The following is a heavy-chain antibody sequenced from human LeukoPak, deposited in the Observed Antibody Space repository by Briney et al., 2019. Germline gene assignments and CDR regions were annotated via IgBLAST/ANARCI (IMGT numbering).Heavy chain of an antibody. CDR2: ISGSGGST. CDR3: AKITVAGTYYYYYYYMDV. V-gene: IGHV3-23*01. Sequence: PGGSLRLSCAASGFTFSSYAMSWVRQAPGKGLEWVSAISGSGGSTYYADSVKGRFTISRDNSKNTLYLQMDSLRAEDTAVYYCAKITVAGTYYYYYYYMDVWGKGTTVTVSS. CDR1: GFTFSSYA. J-gene: IGHJ6*03. D-gene: IGHD6-19*01.